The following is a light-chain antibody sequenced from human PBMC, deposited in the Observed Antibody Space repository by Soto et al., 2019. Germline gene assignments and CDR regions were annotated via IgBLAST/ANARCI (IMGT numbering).Light chain of an antibody. V-gene: IGKV1-8*01. CDR2: ATS. J-gene: IGKJ4*01. CDR3: QQYYSYPLT. Sequence: AIRMTQSPSSFSASTGDRVTITCRASQGINSYLAWYQQKPGKAPKLLIYATSTLQSGVPSRFSGSGSGTDFTLTISCLQSEDFATYYCQQYYSYPLTFGGGTKVEIK. CDR1: QGINSY.